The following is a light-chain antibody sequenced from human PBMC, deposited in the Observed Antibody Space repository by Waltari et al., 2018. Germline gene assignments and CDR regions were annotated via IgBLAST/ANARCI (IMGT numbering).Light chain of an antibody. CDR1: QSGSGK. CDR3: LQCDNKWT. Sequence: EIVMTQSPAVLSVSPGDRVTLSCRASQSGSGKVGWYQQRPGQVPRLVIYDTSTRATGIPDRFTGSGSGTVFTLTINSVQSDDFAIYYCLQCDNKWTFGQGTKVEFK. V-gene: IGKV3-15*01. CDR2: DTS. J-gene: IGKJ1*01.